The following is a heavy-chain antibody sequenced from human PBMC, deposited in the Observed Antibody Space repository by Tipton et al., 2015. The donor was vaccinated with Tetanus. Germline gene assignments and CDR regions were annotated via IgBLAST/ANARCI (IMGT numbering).Heavy chain of an antibody. D-gene: IGHD3-16*01. CDR3: ASWAGDQGPWVY. CDR1: GFTFSSYW. Sequence: SLRLSCAASGFTFSSYWMSWVRQAPGKGLEWVANIKQDGSEKYYVDSVKGRFTISRDNAKNSLYPQMNSLRAEDTAMYYCASWAGDQGPWVYWGQGTLVTVSS. CDR2: IKQDGSEK. V-gene: IGHV3-7*01. J-gene: IGHJ4*02.